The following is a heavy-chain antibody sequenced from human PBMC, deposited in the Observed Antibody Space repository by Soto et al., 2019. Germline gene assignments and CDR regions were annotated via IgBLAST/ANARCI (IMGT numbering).Heavy chain of an antibody. J-gene: IGHJ4*02. CDR3: ARFPRIALAAFDC. V-gene: IGHV3-66*01. Sequence: EVQLVESGGDLVQPGGSFRLSCAASGFTVTSDYMSWVRQAPGKGLEWVSTIYSGDNTYYADSVKGRFIISRDKSKNPLYLQMNNWRAEDTAVYYCARFPRIALAAFDCWGQGTLVTVSS. D-gene: IGHD6-19*01. CDR2: IYSGDNT. CDR1: GFTVTSDY.